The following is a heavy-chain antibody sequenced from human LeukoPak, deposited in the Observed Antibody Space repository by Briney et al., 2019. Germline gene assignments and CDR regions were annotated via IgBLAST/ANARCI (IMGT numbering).Heavy chain of an antibody. CDR3: ARGVAAAGTE. Sequence: SVKVSCKASGGTFSSYAISWVRQAPGQGLEWMGGIIPIFGTANYAQKFQGRVTITTDESTSTAYMELSSLRSEATAVYYCARGVAAAGTEWGQGTLVTVSS. J-gene: IGHJ4*02. CDR1: GGTFSSYA. CDR2: IIPIFGTA. D-gene: IGHD6-13*01. V-gene: IGHV1-69*05.